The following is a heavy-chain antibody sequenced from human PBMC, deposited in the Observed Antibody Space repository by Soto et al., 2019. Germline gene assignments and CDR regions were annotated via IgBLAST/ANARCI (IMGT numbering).Heavy chain of an antibody. CDR3: AKDQAYYDILTGYYGPLYYFDY. Sequence: GGSLRLSCAASGFTFSSYAMSWVRQAPGKGLEWVSAISGSGGSTYYADSVKGRFTISRDNSKNTLYLQMNSLRAEDTAVYYCAKDQAYYDILTGYYGPLYYFDYWGQGTLVTVSS. V-gene: IGHV3-23*01. CDR1: GFTFSSYA. J-gene: IGHJ4*02. D-gene: IGHD3-9*01. CDR2: ISGSGGST.